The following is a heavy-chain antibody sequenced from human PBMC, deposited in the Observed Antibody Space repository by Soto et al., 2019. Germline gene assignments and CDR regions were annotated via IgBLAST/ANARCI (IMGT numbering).Heavy chain of an antibody. Sequence: QTLSLTCAISGDSVSSNSAAWNWIRQSPSRGLEWLGRTYYRSKWYNDYAVSVKSRITINPDTSKNQFSLQLNSVTPEDTAVYYCASSTERYYYYGMDVWGQGTTVTVSS. D-gene: IGHD1-26*01. CDR1: GDSVSSNSAA. CDR2: TYYRSKWYN. CDR3: ASSTERYYYYGMDV. V-gene: IGHV6-1*01. J-gene: IGHJ6*02.